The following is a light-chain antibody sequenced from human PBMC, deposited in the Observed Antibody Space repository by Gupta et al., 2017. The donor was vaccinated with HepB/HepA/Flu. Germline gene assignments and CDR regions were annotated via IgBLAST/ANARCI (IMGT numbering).Light chain of an antibody. Sequence: QSVLTQPPSASGTPGQRITISCSGNNSNIGSNSVNWYRQLPRTAPKLLIHINNQRPSGVPDRISGSKSGTSASLAISGLQSEDEAHDYWATWDASLKVWVFGGGTKLTVL. J-gene: IGLJ3*02. CDR1: NSNIGSNS. V-gene: IGLV1-44*01. CDR2: INN. CDR3: ATWDASLKVWV.